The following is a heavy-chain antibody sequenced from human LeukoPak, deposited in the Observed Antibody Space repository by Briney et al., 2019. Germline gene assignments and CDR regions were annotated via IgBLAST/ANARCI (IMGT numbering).Heavy chain of an antibody. J-gene: IGHJ4*02. CDR1: GFSFSRSS. D-gene: IGHD3-22*01. CDR3: AREYYYDENAGNY. CDR2: ITASSTYI. Sequence: PGGSLRLSCAASGFSFSRSSMGWVRQAPGKGLEWVSPITASSTYIYYAGSVKGRFTISRDNVEKSVYLQMNSLRAEDTAVYYCAREYYYDENAGNYWGQGTLVTVSS. V-gene: IGHV3-21*01.